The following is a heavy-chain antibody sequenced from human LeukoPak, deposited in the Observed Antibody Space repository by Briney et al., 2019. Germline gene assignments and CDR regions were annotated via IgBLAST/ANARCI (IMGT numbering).Heavy chain of an antibody. Sequence: ASVKVSCKASGYTFTGYYMHWVRQAPGQGLEWMGRINPNSGGTNYAQKFRGRVTMTRDTSISTAYMELSSLTSEDTAVYYCARSWYYDSSGYESRAFDIWGQGTMVTVSS. CDR3: ARSWYYDSSGYESRAFDI. J-gene: IGHJ3*02. V-gene: IGHV1-2*06. CDR1: GYTFTGYY. D-gene: IGHD3-22*01. CDR2: INPNSGGT.